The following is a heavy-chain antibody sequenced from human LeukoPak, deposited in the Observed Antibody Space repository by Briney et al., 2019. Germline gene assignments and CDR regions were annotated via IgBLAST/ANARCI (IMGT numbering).Heavy chain of an antibody. J-gene: IGHJ3*02. CDR2: IYSGGST. CDR1: GFTVSSNY. V-gene: IGHV3-53*01. Sequence: GGSLRLSCAASGFTVSSNYMSWVRQAPGKGLEWVSVIYSGGSTYYADSVKGRFTISRDNSKSTLYLQMNSLRAEDTAVYYCANLVVPAAIDAFDIWGQGTMVTVSS. D-gene: IGHD2-2*01. CDR3: ANLVVPAAIDAFDI.